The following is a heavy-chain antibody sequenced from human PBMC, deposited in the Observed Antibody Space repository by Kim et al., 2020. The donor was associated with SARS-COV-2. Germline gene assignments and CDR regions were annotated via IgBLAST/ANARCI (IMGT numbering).Heavy chain of an antibody. J-gene: IGHJ4*02. V-gene: IGHV4-31*02. D-gene: IGHD6-13*01. CDR3: ARGTSSSWFPLDY. Sequence: NPSPKHRVTISVDTSKNQFSLKLSSVTAADTAVYYCARGTSSSWFPLDYWGQGTLVTVSS.